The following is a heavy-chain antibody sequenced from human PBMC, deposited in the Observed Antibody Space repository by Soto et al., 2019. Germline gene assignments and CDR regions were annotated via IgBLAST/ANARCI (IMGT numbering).Heavy chain of an antibody. Sequence: EVQLVESGGGLVQPGGSLRLSCEASGFTFRNYAMPWVRQVTGKGLEWVSGISAAGDPDYADSVEGRFTISRENAQNSFFLQMNSLRVGDTAVYYCARTDRDFYGLDVWGQGTTVIVSS. V-gene: IGHV3-13*05. J-gene: IGHJ6*02. CDR1: GFTFRNYA. CDR3: ARTDRDFYGLDV. CDR2: ISAAGDP.